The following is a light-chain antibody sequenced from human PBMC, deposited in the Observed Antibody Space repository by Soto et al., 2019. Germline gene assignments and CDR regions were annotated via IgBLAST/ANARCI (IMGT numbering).Light chain of an antibody. CDR3: AAWDDSLNAVV. J-gene: IGLJ2*01. Sequence: QAVVTQPPSASGTPGQRVTISCSGRSSNIGSNTVNWYQQVPGTAPKLRIYNNNQRPSGVPERFSGSKSGTSASLAISGLQSEDEADYYCAAWDDSLNAVVFGGGTKVTDL. CDR2: NNN. CDR1: SSNIGSNT. V-gene: IGLV1-44*01.